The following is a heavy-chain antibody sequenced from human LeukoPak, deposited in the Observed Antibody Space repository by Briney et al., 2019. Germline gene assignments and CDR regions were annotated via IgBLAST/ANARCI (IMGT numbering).Heavy chain of an antibody. J-gene: IGHJ4*02. D-gene: IGHD6-6*01. V-gene: IGHV4-59*08. Sequence: SETLSLTCTVSGGSISNYYWSWIRQPPGKGLEWIGYIYYSGSTNYNPSLKSRVTISVDTSKNQFSLKLSSVTAADTAVYYCARLAARSVYYFDYWGQGTLVTVSS. CDR3: ARLAARSVYYFDY. CDR1: GGSISNYY. CDR2: IYYSGST.